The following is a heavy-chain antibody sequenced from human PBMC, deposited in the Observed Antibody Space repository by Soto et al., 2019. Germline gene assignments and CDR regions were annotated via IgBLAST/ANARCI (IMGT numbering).Heavy chain of an antibody. CDR1: GGSISSYY. Sequence: SETLSLTCTVSGGSISSYYWSLIRQPPGKGLEWIGYIYYSGSTNYNPSLKSRVTISVDTSKNQFSLKLSSVTAADTAVYYCARLESRIAAAYFDYWGQGTLVTVSS. CDR3: ARLESRIAAAYFDY. D-gene: IGHD6-13*01. V-gene: IGHV4-59*08. J-gene: IGHJ4*02. CDR2: IYYSGST.